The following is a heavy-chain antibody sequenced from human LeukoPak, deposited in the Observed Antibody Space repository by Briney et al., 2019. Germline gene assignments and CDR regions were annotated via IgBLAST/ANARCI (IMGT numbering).Heavy chain of an antibody. CDR2: ISSSSSYI. CDR3: AKQVVPAAMLDY. Sequence: GGSLRLSCAASGFTFSSYSMNWVRQAPGKGLEWVSSISSSSSYIYYADSVKGRFTISRDNAKNTLYLQMNSLRAEDTAVYYCAKQVVPAAMLDYWGQGTLVTVSS. D-gene: IGHD2-2*01. CDR1: GFTFSSYS. J-gene: IGHJ4*02. V-gene: IGHV3-21*04.